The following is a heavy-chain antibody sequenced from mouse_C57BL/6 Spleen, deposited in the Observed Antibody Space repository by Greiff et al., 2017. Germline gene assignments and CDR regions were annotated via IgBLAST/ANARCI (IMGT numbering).Heavy chain of an antibody. CDR3: ARFPETAQTTPFAY. V-gene: IGHV1-69*01. D-gene: IGHD3-2*02. Sequence: QVQLKQPGAELVMPGASVKLSCKASGYTFTSYWMHWVKQRPGQGLEWIGEIDPSDSYTNYNQKFKGKSTLTVDKSSSTAYMQLSSLTSEDSAVYYCARFPETAQTTPFAYWGQGTLVTVSA. CDR2: IDPSDSYT. CDR1: GYTFTSYW. J-gene: IGHJ3*01.